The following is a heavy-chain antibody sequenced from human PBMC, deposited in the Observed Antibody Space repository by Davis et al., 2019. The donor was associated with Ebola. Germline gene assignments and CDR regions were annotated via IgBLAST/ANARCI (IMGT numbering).Heavy chain of an antibody. CDR1: GYTFTGYY. Sequence: ASVKVSCKASGYTFTGYYMHWVRQAPGQGLEWVGRINPNTGDTNYAQKFQGRVTMTRDTSISTVYMELRRLRSDDTAVYYCVRDPGISMWGQGTLVTVSS. V-gene: IGHV1-2*06. J-gene: IGHJ4*02. CDR2: INPNTGDT. D-gene: IGHD2/OR15-2a*01. CDR3: VRDPGISM.